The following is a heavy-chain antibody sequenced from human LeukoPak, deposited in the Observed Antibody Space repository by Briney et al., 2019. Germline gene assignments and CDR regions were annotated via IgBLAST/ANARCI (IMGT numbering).Heavy chain of an antibody. CDR1: GFTFDDYA. CDR2: ISGSGGST. J-gene: IGHJ4*02. CDR3: AKGTAMDDDY. V-gene: IGHV3-23*01. Sequence: PGGSLRLSCAASGFTFDDYAMHWVRQAPGKGPEWVSAISGSGGSTYYADSVKGRFTISRDNSKNTLYLQMNSLRAEDTAVYYCAKGTAMDDDYWGQGTLVTVSS. D-gene: IGHD5-18*01.